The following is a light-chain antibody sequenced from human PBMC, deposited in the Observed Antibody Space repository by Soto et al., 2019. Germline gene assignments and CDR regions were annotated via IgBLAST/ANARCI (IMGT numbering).Light chain of an antibody. V-gene: IGKV1-27*01. CDR1: QGISNY. Sequence: DIQMTQSPSSLSASVGDRVTITCRASQGISNYIAWYQQKPGKAPKLLIYAASTLQSEVPSRFSGSGSGTDFTLTINSLQPEDVATYSCQKYSSVPLFGPGTKVDIK. J-gene: IGKJ3*01. CDR3: QKYSSVPL. CDR2: AAS.